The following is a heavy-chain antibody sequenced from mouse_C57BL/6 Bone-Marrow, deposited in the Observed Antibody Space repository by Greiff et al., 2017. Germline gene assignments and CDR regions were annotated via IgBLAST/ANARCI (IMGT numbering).Heavy chain of an antibody. CDR3: ASSRLISFAY. D-gene: IGHD1-3*01. J-gene: IGHJ3*01. CDR2: IDPSDGYT. Sequence: QVQLQQPGAELVKPGASVKLSCKASGYTFTSYWMPWVKQRPGQGLEWIGEIDPSDGYTNYNQKFKGKATLTVDTSSSTAYMQLSSLTSEDSAVYYCASSRLISFAYWGQGTLVTVSA. CDR1: GYTFTSYW. V-gene: IGHV1-50*01.